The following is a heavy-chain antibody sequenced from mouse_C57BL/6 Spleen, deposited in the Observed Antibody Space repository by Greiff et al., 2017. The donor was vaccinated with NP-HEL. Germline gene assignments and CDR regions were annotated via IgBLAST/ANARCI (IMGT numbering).Heavy chain of an antibody. Sequence: DVKLVESEGGLVQPGSSMKLSCTASGFTFSDYYMAWVRQVPEKGLEWVANINYDGSSTYYLDSLKSRFIISRDNAKNILYLQMSSLKSEDTATYYCAREGDYEGFDYWGQGTTLTVSS. CDR3: AREGDYEGFDY. V-gene: IGHV5-16*01. D-gene: IGHD2-4*01. J-gene: IGHJ2*01. CDR2: INYDGSST. CDR1: GFTFSDYY.